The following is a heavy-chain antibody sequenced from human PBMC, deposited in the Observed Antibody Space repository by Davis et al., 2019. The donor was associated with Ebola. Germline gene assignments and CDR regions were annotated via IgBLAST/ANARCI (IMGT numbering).Heavy chain of an antibody. J-gene: IGHJ3*02. CDR3: ATGPLAGSYYHDAFDI. CDR1: AASISSSSYY. CDR2: IYYSGST. D-gene: IGHD1-26*01. Sequence: PAGSLRLSCTVSAASISSSSYYWGWIRQPPGKGLEWIGSIYYSGSTYYNPSLKSRVTISVDTSKNQFSLKLSSVTAADTAVYYCATGPLAGSYYHDAFDIWGQGTMVTVSS. V-gene: IGHV4-39*01.